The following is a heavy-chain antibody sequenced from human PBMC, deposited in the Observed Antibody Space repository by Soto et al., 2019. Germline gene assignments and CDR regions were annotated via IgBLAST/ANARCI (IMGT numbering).Heavy chain of an antibody. J-gene: IGHJ4*02. D-gene: IGHD3-10*01. CDR2: IRSKAYSVTS. CDR1: GSTFGDYA. V-gene: IGHV3-49*03. CDR3: SRDRSGITMIRGVADY. Sequence: CRRFSGIASGSTFGDYAMSEFRQAPGKRMEWVGFIRSKAYSVTSEYATSVKGRFTMSRDDSKNIAYLQMNSLKTDHTAVYYCSRDRSGITMIRGVADYWGQGTPVTVS.